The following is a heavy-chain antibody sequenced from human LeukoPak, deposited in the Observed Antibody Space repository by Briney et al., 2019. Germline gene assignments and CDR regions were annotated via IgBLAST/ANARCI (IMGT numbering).Heavy chain of an antibody. J-gene: IGHJ6*03. D-gene: IGHD6-13*01. V-gene: IGHV1-18*01. CDR3: AISKQQLGFGDYYYYMDV. Sequence: ASVKVSCKASGYTFTSYGISWVRQAPGQGLEWMGWISAYNGNTDYAQKLQGRVTMTTDTSTSTAYLELRSLRSDDTAVYYCAISKQQLGFGDYYYYMDVWGKGTTVTVSS. CDR2: ISAYNGNT. CDR1: GYTFTSYG.